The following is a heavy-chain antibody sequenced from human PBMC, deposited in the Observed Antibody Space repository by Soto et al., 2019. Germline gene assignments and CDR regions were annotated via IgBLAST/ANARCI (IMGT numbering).Heavy chain of an antibody. CDR3: AVNTRSGWYDY. D-gene: IGHD6-19*01. V-gene: IGHV4-34*01. Sequence: PSETLSLTCAVYGGSFSGYYWSWIRQPPGKGLEWIGEINHSGSTNYNPSLKIRVTISGDTSKNQLSLKLSSVTAADTAVYYCAVNTRSGWYDYWGQGTLVTVSS. J-gene: IGHJ4*02. CDR2: INHSGST. CDR1: GGSFSGYY.